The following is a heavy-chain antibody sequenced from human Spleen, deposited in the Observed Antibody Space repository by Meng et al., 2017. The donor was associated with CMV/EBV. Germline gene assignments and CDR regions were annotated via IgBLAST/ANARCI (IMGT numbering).Heavy chain of an antibody. CDR2: IYYSGST. J-gene: IGHJ3*02. CDR1: GGSISSYY. CDR3: ASATLGATPDAFDI. Sequence: SETLSLTCTVSGGSISSYYWSWIRQPPGKGLEWIGYIYYSGSTNYNPSLKSRVTISVDTSKNQFSLKLSSVTAADTAVYYCASATLGATPDAFDIWGQGTMVTVSS. V-gene: IGHV4-59*08. D-gene: IGHD1-26*01.